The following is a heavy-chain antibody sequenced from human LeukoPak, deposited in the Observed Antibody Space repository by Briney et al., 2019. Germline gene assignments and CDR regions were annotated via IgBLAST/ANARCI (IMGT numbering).Heavy chain of an antibody. CDR3: ARDPPRAAWVFDY. CDR1: GFTFSSYA. Sequence: GGSLRLSCAASGFTFSSYAMSWVRQAPGKGLEWVSAVTASAGNTYYADSVKGRFTISRDNSKNTLYLQVNSLRAEDTAVYYCARDPPRAAWVFDYWGQGTLVSVSS. CDR2: VTASAGNT. D-gene: IGHD6-25*01. V-gene: IGHV3-23*01. J-gene: IGHJ4*02.